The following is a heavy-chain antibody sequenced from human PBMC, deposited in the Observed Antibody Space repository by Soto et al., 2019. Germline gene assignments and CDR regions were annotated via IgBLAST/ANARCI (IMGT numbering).Heavy chain of an antibody. D-gene: IGHD1-26*01. J-gene: IGHJ4*02. V-gene: IGHV1-18*01. CDR1: GYTFTSYG. Sequence: ASVKVSCKASGYTFTSYGISWVRQAPGQGLEWMGWISAYNGNTNYAQKLQGRVTMTTDTSTSTAYMELRSLRSDDTALYYRARDGSWELLAFYFDYWGQGTLVTVSS. CDR3: ARDGSWELLAFYFDY. CDR2: ISAYNGNT.